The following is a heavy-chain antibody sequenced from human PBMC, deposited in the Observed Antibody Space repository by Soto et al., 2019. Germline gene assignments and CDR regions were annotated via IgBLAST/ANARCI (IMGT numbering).Heavy chain of an antibody. Sequence: SETLSLTCAVYGGSFSGYYWSWIRQPPGKGLEWIGEINHSGSTNYNPSLKSRVTISVDTSKNQFSLKLCSVIAVDTAVYYCASRCPQSSCWGQGTLVTVSS. CDR1: GGSFSGYY. D-gene: IGHD6-19*01. CDR3: ASRCPQSSC. J-gene: IGHJ4*02. V-gene: IGHV4-34*01. CDR2: INHSGST.